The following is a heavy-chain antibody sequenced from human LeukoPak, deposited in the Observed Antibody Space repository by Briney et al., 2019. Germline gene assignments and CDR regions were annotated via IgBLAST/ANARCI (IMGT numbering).Heavy chain of an antibody. CDR2: ISDSGSST. CDR3: ARGSWYVVGGSPDRFDY. CDR1: AFTFSNSA. D-gene: IGHD6-13*01. V-gene: IGHV3-23*01. J-gene: IGHJ4*02. Sequence: GGSLRLSCAASAFTFSNSAMSWVRQAPGKGLEWVSAISDSGSSTYYADSVKGRFTISRDNSKNTLYLQMNSLRAEDTAVYYCARGSWYVVGGSPDRFDYWGQGTLVTVSS.